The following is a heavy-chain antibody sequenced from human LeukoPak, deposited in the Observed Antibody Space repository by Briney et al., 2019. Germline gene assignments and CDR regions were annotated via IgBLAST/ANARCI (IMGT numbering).Heavy chain of an antibody. CDR2: IGNTGGNE. D-gene: IGHD4/OR15-4a*01. Sequence: GGSLRLSCAASGFSLSNYGMGWVRQAPGKGLEWISTIGNTGGNEHYADSVKGRFTISRDNSKNTLYLQMSTLRADDTAIYYCVKDCCDYAPLDHWGQGTQVIVSS. CDR1: GFSLSNYG. CDR3: VKDCCDYAPLDH. V-gene: IGHV3-23*01. J-gene: IGHJ4*02.